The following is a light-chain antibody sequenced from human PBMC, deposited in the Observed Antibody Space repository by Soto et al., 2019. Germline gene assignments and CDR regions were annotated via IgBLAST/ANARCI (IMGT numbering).Light chain of an antibody. Sequence: DIVMTQSPDSLAVSLGERATINCKSSQSVLSTSNNKNYLAWYQQKPGQPPELLFYWASTRESGVPDRFSGNGSGTDFALTISSLQAEDVAVYYCQQCYSTPYTFGQGTKLEIK. CDR3: QQCYSTPYT. V-gene: IGKV4-1*01. CDR1: QSVLSTSNNKNY. J-gene: IGKJ2*01. CDR2: WAS.